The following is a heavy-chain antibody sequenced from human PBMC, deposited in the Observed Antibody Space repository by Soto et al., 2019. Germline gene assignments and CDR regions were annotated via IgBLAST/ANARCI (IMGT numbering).Heavy chain of an antibody. CDR3: ARCWGRTFDY. CDR2: MYYSGST. V-gene: IGHV4-59*08. D-gene: IGHD7-27*01. CDR1: GGSISSYY. Sequence: QVQLQESGPGLVKPSETLSLTCTVSGGSISSYYWSWIRQPPGKGLEWIGYMYYSGSTNYKPSLKRRVPISVDTSNNQFSLKLSSVTAADTAVYYCARCWGRTFDYWGQGTLVTVSS. J-gene: IGHJ4*02.